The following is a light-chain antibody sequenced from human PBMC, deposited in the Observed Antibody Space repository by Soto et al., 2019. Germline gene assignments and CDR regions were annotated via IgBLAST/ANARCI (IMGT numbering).Light chain of an antibody. V-gene: IGKV3-11*01. CDR1: QSISSY. CDR3: QQYYSYPQT. J-gene: IGKJ1*01. CDR2: DAS. Sequence: EIVLTQSPATLSLSPGERATLSCRASQSISSYLAWYRQIPGQAPRLLIYDASNRATGIPDRFSGGGSGTDFTLTINSLQSEDIAVYYCQQYYSYPQTFGQGTKVDI.